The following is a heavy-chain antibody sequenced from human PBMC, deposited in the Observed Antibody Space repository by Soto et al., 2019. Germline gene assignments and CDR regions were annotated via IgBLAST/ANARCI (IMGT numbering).Heavy chain of an antibody. CDR1: GRSLTVHS. J-gene: IGHJ6*02. D-gene: IGHD1-26*01. CDR3: ARGWWEREGYFMDV. Sequence: SEILSHTYTVTGRSLTVHSSNWFRQSPGKGLENLGYIYYSDSTNYNPSFKSRITISVDTSRNQFSLTLSSMTAADTAVYYCARGWWEREGYFMDVCGQGTMVT. CDR2: IYYSDST. V-gene: IGHV4-59*08.